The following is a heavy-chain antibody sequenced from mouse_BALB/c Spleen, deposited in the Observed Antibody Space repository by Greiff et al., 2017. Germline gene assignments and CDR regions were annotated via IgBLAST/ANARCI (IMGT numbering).Heavy chain of an antibody. Sequence: VQGVESGPGLVAPSQSLSITCTVSGFSLTGYGVNWVRQPPGKGLEWLGMIWGDGSTDYNSALKSRLSISKDNSKSQVFLKMNSLQTDDTARYYCARGGDDGYYAMDYWGQGTSVTVSS. J-gene: IGHJ4*01. CDR3: ARGGDDGYYAMDY. CDR2: IWGDGST. V-gene: IGHV2-6-7*01. CDR1: GFSLTGYG. D-gene: IGHD2-3*01.